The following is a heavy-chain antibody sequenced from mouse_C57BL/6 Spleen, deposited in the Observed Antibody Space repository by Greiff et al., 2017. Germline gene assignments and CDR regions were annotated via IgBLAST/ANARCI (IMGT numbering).Heavy chain of an antibody. J-gene: IGHJ3*01. CDR1: GYTFTDYY. V-gene: IGHV1-26*01. Sequence: EVQLQQSGPELVKPGASVKISCKASGYTFTDYYMNWVKQSHGKSLEWIGDINPNNGGTSYNQKFKGKATLTVDKSSSTAYMELRSLTSADSAVYYCAREWGERGAWFAYWGQGTLVTVSA. D-gene: IGHD2-13*01. CDR3: AREWGERGAWFAY. CDR2: INPNNGGT.